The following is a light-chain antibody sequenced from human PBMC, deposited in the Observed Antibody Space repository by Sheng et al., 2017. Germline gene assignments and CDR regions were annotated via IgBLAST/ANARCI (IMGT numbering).Light chain of an antibody. V-gene: IGKV1-39*01. CDR2: ATS. CDR1: QTISVF. J-gene: IGKJ3*01. Sequence: QMAQSPPSLSASIGDRVTITCRASQTISVFLHWYRQKPGEAPELLISATSDLNRGVPSRFSGSGYGAEFTLTINNLQPEDFATYFCQESEIVPLTFGPGTTV. CDR3: QESEIVPLT.